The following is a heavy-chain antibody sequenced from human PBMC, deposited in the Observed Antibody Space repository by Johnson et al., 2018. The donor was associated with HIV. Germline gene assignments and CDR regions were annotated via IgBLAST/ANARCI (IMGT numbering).Heavy chain of an antibody. J-gene: IGHJ3*01. CDR3: ANLQSSDFPYAFDV. D-gene: IGHD4-11*01. V-gene: IGHV3-30*18. Sequence: QVQLVESGGGVVQPGRSLRLSCVVSGFTFSSYGMHWVRQAPGKGLELVALISFDGSNKYYADSVKGRFTISRDNSKNTVYLQMSSLRAEDTAVYYCANLQSSDFPYAFDVWGQGTMVTVSS. CDR2: ISFDGSNK. CDR1: GFTFSSYG.